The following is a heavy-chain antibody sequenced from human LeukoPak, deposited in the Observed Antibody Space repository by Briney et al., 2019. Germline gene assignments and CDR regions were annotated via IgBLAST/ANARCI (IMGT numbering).Heavy chain of an antibody. D-gene: IGHD1-26*01. Sequence: TGGSLRLSCAASGFTFSSYSMNWVRQAPGKGLEWVSSISSSSSYIYYADSVKGRFTISRDNAKNSLYLQMNSLRAEDTAVYYCARDSIVGATTNLGEFDPWGQGTLVTVSS. CDR2: ISSSSSYI. CDR1: GFTFSSYS. V-gene: IGHV3-21*01. J-gene: IGHJ5*02. CDR3: ARDSIVGATTNLGEFDP.